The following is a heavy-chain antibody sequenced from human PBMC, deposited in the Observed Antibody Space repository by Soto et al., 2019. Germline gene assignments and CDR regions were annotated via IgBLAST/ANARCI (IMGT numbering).Heavy chain of an antibody. CDR2: IIPILGIA. Sequence: QVQLVQSGAEVKKPGSSVKVSCKASGGTFSSYTISWVRQAPGQGLEWMGRIIPILGIANYAQKFQGRVTITADKSTSTAYMALSSLRSEDTDVYYCARDQGLDSSRDDYWGQGTLVTVSS. D-gene: IGHD6-13*01. CDR1: GGTFSSYT. V-gene: IGHV1-69*08. J-gene: IGHJ4*02. CDR3: ARDQGLDSSRDDY.